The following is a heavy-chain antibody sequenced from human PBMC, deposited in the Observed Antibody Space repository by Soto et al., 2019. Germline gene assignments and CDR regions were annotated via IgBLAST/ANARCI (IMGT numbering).Heavy chain of an antibody. CDR2: IYHSGST. V-gene: IGHV4-31*03. J-gene: IGHJ5*02. Sequence: QVQLQESGPGLVKPSQTLSLTCTVSGDSISRGGYYWNWIRHRPRKGLEWIGYIYHSGSTIYNPSINSRVAISVDTSKNQLSLELSNVTAADTAVYYCARDGAGAYGLGWFDPWGQGILVTVSS. CDR3: ARDGAGAYGLGWFDP. D-gene: IGHD2-21*01. CDR1: GDSISRGGYY.